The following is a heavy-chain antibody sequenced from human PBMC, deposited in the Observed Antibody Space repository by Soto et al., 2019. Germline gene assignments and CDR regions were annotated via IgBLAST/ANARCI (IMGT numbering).Heavy chain of an antibody. V-gene: IGHV3-23*01. CDR3: AKDVSETTGTGIADY. CDR1: GFPFNKCA. Sequence: DVQLLESGGALVQPGGSLRLSCTASGFPFNKCAISWVRQPPGKGLQWVATISGSGKTTEYADSVKGRLTISRDNSRNTVHLQMNSLKVEDAAMYYCAKDVSETTGTGIADYWGQGTLVTVSS. J-gene: IGHJ4*02. D-gene: IGHD1-7*01. CDR2: ISGSGKTT.